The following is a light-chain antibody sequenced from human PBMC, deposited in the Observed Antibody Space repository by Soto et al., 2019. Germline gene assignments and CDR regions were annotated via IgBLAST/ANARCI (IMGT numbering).Light chain of an antibody. V-gene: IGLV2-23*02. CDR1: SSDVGSYDL. CDR2: EVS. Sequence: QSVLTQPSSVSGSPGQSVTISCTGTSSDVGSYDLVSWYQQHPGKAPKIMIYEVSKRPSGVSNRFSGSKSGNTASLTISGLQAEDEADYYCCSYAGSSNVFGTGTKLTVL. CDR3: CSYAGSSNV. J-gene: IGLJ1*01.